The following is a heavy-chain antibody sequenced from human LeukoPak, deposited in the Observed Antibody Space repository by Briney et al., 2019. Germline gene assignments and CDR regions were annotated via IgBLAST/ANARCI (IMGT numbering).Heavy chain of an antibody. V-gene: IGHV1-8*01. CDR2: MNPNSGNT. CDR1: GYTFTNYD. CDR3: ARDIAGATKGGWFDT. J-gene: IGHJ5*02. D-gene: IGHD1-26*01. Sequence: RASVKASCKASGYTFTNYDINWVRQATGQGLEWMGWMNPNSGNTGYAQKFQGRVTMTRNTSISTAYMELSSLRSEDTALYYCARDIAGATKGGWFDTWGQGTPVTVSS.